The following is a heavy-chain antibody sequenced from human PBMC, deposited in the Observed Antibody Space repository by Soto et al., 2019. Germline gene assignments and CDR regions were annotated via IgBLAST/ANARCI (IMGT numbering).Heavy chain of an antibody. CDR3: VRGGSNYAS. CDR1: GFTFSDSW. Sequence: EVQLVESGGGVVQPGGSLRLSCTASGFTFSDSWMTWVHQAPGKGLEWVARIKPDESEKKYADSVKGRFSISRDNAKNTMYLQMDSLRGEDTDVYYCVRGGSNYASWGQGTLVTVSS. J-gene: IGHJ5*02. V-gene: IGHV3-7*01. CDR2: IKPDESEK. D-gene: IGHD4-4*01.